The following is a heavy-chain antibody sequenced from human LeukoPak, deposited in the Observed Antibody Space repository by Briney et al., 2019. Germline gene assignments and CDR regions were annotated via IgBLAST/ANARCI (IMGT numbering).Heavy chain of an antibody. CDR2: IYYSGST. D-gene: IGHD6-19*01. J-gene: IGHJ4*02. CDR1: GGSISSSSYY. CDR3: ARHSSGWYGVRYFDY. V-gene: IGHV4-39*01. Sequence: SETLSLTCTVSGGSISSSSYYWGWIRQPPGKGLEWIGSIYYSGSTYYNPSLKSRVTISVDTSKNQFSLKLSSVTAADTAVYYCARHSSGWYGVRYFDYWGQGTLVTVSS.